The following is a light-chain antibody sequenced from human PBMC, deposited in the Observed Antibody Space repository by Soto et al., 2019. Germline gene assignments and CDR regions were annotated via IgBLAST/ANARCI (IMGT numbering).Light chain of an antibody. V-gene: IGKV3-20*01. CDR2: GAS. Sequence: EIVLTQSPGTLSLSPGERATLSCRASQSVSSSYLAWYQQKPGQAPRLLIYGASGRATGIPDRFSGSGSGTDFTLTISRLEPEDFAVYYCQQYGSSHLTFGGGTKVAIK. CDR3: QQYGSSHLT. CDR1: QSVSSSY. J-gene: IGKJ4*01.